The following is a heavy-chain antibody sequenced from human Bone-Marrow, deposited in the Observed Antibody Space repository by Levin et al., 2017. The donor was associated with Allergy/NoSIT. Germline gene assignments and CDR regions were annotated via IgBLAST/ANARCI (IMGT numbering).Heavy chain of an antibody. D-gene: IGHD4-17*01. J-gene: IGHJ5*02. V-gene: IGHV4-30-2*01. Sequence: SETLSLTCAVSGGSISSGGYSWSWIRQPPGKGLEWIGYIYHSGSTYYNPSLKSRVTISVDRSKNQFSLKLSSVTAADTAVYYCARDRTTGPRGWFDPWGQGTLVTVSS. CDR1: GGSISSGGYS. CDR2: IYHSGST. CDR3: ARDRTTGPRGWFDP.